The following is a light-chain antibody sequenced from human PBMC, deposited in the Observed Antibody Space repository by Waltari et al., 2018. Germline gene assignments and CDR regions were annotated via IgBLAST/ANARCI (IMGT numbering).Light chain of an antibody. CDR3: QNRRNWPLLT. Sequence: VLTQSPPTLSLPPGARATLSCTASQYVGDYLAWDQQKPAKAPRLLLSDASNRATGVPDRFRASGSGTDFALTVSSLEPEDVAVCYGQNRRNWPLLTFGGGTKVEIK. V-gene: IGKV3-11*01. CDR2: DAS. CDR1: QYVGDY. J-gene: IGKJ4*01.